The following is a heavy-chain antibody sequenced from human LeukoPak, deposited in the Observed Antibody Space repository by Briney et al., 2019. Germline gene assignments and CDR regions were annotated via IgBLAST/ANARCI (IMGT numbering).Heavy chain of an antibody. V-gene: IGHV3-7*01. CDR3: ARELHDSSGYDDLQLTDCWFDP. D-gene: IGHD3-22*01. CDR2: IKQDGSEK. J-gene: IGHJ5*02. CDR1: GFTFSSYW. Sequence: GGSLRLSCAASGFTFSSYWMSWARQAPGKGLEWVANIKQDGSEKYYVDSVKGRFTISRDNAKNSLYLQMNSLRAEDTAVYYCARELHDSSGYDDLQLTDCWFDPWGQGTLVTVSS.